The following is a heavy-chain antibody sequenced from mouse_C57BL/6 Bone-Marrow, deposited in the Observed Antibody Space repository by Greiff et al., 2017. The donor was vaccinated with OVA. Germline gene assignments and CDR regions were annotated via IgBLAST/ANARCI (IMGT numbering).Heavy chain of an antibody. V-gene: IGHV14-1*01. D-gene: IGHD1-1*01. J-gene: IGHJ3*01. CDR1: GFNIKDYY. CDR3: TFITTVVRGFAY. Sequence: VQLKQSGAELVRPGASVKLSCTASGFNIKDYYMHWVKQRPEQGLEWIGRIDPEDGDTEYAPKFQGKATMTADTSSNTAYLQLSSLTSEDTAVYYCTFITTVVRGFAYWGQGTLVTVSA. CDR2: IDPEDGDT.